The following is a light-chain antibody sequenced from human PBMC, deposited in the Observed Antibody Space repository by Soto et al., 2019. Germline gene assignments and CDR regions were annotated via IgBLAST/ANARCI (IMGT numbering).Light chain of an antibody. Sequence: SYELTQPPSVSVSPGQTASITCSGDKLGDKFACWYQQKPGQSPVLVIYEDYKRPSGIPERFSGSNSGNIATLTISDTQAMDEADYYCQAWDINTAVFGTGTKVTVL. CDR1: KLGDKF. CDR3: QAWDINTAV. V-gene: IGLV3-1*01. J-gene: IGLJ1*01. CDR2: EDY.